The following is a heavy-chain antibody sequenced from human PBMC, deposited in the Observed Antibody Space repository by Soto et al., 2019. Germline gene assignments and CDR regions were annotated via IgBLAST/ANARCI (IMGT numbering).Heavy chain of an antibody. CDR1: GYTFTSYD. Sequence: QVQLVQSGAEVKKPGASVKVSCKASGYTFTSYDINWVRQATGQGLEWMGWMNPNSAYAGYAQKYQGRVTMTRNTSISTAYMELSSLRYEYPAVYYSASGSRGVRFAPWGEGTLVTVSS. D-gene: IGHD3-10*01. J-gene: IGHJ5*02. CDR2: MNPNSAYA. V-gene: IGHV1-8*01. CDR3: ASGSRGVRFAP.